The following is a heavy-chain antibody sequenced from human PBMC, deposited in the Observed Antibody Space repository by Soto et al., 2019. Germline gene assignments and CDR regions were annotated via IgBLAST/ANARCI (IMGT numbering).Heavy chain of an antibody. V-gene: IGHV1-18*04. CDR1: GYTFTSYG. CDR3: ARSPMIKFGGVIVYSHNWFDP. CDR2: ISAYNGNT. D-gene: IGHD3-16*02. Sequence: ASVKGSFKASGYTFTSYGISWVRQAPGQGLEWMGWISAYNGNTNYAQKLQGRVTMTTDTSTSTAHMELRSLRSDDTAVYYCARSPMIKFGGVIVYSHNWFDPWGQGTLVTVSS. J-gene: IGHJ5*02.